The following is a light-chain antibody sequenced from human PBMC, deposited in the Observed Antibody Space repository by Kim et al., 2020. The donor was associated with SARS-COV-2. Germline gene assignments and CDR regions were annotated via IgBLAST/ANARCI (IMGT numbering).Light chain of an antibody. J-gene: IGKJ2*01. CDR2: KVS. CDR3: MQATQWPYT. Sequence: DVLLTQSPLSLPVTLGQPASISCKSTQSLVYSDGNTFLGWFQQRPGQSPRRLVYKVSNRDSGVPDRFSGSGSGTNFTLKISRVEAEDVGVYYCMQATQWPYTFGQGTKLEI. CDR1: QSLVYSDGNTF. V-gene: IGKV2-30*01.